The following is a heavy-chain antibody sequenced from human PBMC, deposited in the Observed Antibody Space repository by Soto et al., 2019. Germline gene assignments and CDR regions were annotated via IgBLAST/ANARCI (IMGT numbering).Heavy chain of an antibody. D-gene: IGHD6-19*01. J-gene: IGHJ2*01. CDR2: ISADGGVQ. CDR1: GFSFSSYG. Sequence: QVQLVESGGGVVQPGGSLRLSCAASGFSFSSYGIQWVRQAPGKGLEWVAVISADGGVQFFADSVKGRFTISRDNSKITLYLQMNSLRAEDTAVYYCVKEYSSGWSYWYFDLWGRGTLVTVSS. V-gene: IGHV3-30*18. CDR3: VKEYSSGWSYWYFDL.